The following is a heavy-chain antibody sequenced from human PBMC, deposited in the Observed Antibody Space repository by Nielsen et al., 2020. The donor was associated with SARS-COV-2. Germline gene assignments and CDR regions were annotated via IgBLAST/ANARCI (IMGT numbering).Heavy chain of an antibody. CDR3: AKDVVLMVYAIRAYPYYYYMDV. CDR2: ISGSGSGT. V-gene: IGHV3-23*01. J-gene: IGHJ6*03. D-gene: IGHD2-8*01. Sequence: WIRQPPGKGLEWVSSISGSGSGTYCADSVKGRFTISRDNSKNTLYLQMNSLRAEDTAVYYCAKDVVLMVYAIRAYPYYYYMDVWGKGTTVTVSS.